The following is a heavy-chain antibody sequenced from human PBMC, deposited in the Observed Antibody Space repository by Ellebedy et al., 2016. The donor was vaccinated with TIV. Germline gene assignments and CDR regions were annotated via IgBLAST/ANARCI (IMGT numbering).Heavy chain of an antibody. V-gene: IGHV3-21*01. J-gene: IGHJ3*02. CDR3: ARDTPDIVVVPAAIAHLLHDAFDI. CDR2: ISSSSSYI. Sequence: GESLKISCAASGFTFSSYSMNWVRQAPGKGLEWVASISSSSSYIYYADSVKGRFTISRDNAKNSLYLQMNSLRAEDTAVYYCARDTPDIVVVPAAIAHLLHDAFDIWGQGTMVTVSS. D-gene: IGHD2-2*01. CDR1: GFTFSSYS.